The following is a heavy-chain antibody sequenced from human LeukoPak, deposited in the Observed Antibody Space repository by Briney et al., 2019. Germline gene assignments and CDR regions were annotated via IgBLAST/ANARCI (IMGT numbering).Heavy chain of an antibody. V-gene: IGHV5-51*01. CDR2: IYPGDSDT. CDR3: ARRSLDCSSTSCSRGGVDY. Sequence: GESLKISCKGSGYSFTSYWIGWVRQMPGKGLEWMGIIYPGDSDTRYSPSFQGQVTISADKSISTAYLQWSSLKASDTAMYYCARRSLDCSSTSCSRGGVDYWGQGTLVTVSP. CDR1: GYSFTSYW. J-gene: IGHJ4*02. D-gene: IGHD2-2*01.